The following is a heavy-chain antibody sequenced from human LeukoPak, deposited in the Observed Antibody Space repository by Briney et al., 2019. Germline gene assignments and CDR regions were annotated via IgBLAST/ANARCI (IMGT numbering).Heavy chain of an antibody. V-gene: IGHV3-23*01. CDR3: AKSFDSSGYCWPGYDY. Sequence: GGSLRLSCAASGFTFSSYAMSWVRQAPGKGLEWVSAISGSGGSTYYADSVKGRFTISRDNSKNTLYLQMNSLRAEDTAVYYCAKSFDSSGYCWPGYDYWGQGTLVTVSS. J-gene: IGHJ4*02. CDR2: ISGSGGST. CDR1: GFTFSSYA. D-gene: IGHD3-22*01.